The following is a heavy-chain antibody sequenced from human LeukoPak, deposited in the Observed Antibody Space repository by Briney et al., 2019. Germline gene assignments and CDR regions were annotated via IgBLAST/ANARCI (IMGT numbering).Heavy chain of an antibody. V-gene: IGHV3-7*03. D-gene: IGHD3-10*01. Sequence: GGSLRLSCAASGFTFSSYWMSWVRQAPGKGLEWVANIKQDGSEKYYVDSVKGRFTISRDNAKNSLYLQMNSLRAEDTAVYYCASYYGSGSWRAFDIWGQGTMVTVSS. J-gene: IGHJ3*02. CDR3: ASYYGSGSWRAFDI. CDR1: GFTFSSYW. CDR2: IKQDGSEK.